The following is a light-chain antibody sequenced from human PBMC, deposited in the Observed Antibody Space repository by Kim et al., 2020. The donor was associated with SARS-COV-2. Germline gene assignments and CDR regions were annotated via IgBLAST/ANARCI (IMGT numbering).Light chain of an antibody. CDR1: SLRSYY. Sequence: GQTVRITCQGDSLRSYYASWYQQKPGQAPVLVIYGKNNRPSGIPDRFSGSSSGNTASLTITGAQAEDEADYYCNSRDSSGNHPIVVFGGGTQLTVL. CDR2: GKN. J-gene: IGLJ2*01. CDR3: NSRDSSGNHPIVV. V-gene: IGLV3-19*01.